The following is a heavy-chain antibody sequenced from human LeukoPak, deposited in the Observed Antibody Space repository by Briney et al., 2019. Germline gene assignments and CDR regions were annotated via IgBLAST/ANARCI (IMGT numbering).Heavy chain of an antibody. CDR2: IYSGGST. CDR3: ARVPGFI. V-gene: IGHV3-66*01. CDR1: GFYYNNYG. J-gene: IGHJ4*02. D-gene: IGHD3-10*01. Sequence: GGSLRLSCVASGFYYNNYGMSWVRQAPGKGLEWVSVIYSGGSTYYADSVKGRCTISRDNSKNTLYLQMNSLRAEDTAVYYCARVPGFIWGQGTLVTVSS.